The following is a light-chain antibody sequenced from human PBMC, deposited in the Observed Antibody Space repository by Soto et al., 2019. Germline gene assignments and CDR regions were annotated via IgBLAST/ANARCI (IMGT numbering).Light chain of an antibody. Sequence: ITMTQSPSTLSASVGDRVGITCRASQSITTWLAWYQQKPAKAPKLLIYDASSLESGVPSRFSGSGSETEFTLTISSLFPDDFATYYCQQYSRYWTFGQGTIVDIK. CDR2: DAS. CDR1: QSITTW. V-gene: IGKV1-5*01. J-gene: IGKJ1*01. CDR3: QQYSRYWT.